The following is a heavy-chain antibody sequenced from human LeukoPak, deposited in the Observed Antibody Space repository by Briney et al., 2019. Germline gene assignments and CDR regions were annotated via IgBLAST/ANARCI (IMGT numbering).Heavy chain of an antibody. V-gene: IGHV4-38-2*02. D-gene: IGHD2-21*02. CDR1: GYPISSGY. Sequence: SETLSLTCGVSGYPISSGYWAWIRQPPGKGLEWIASIYHSGTTYSNPSLQSRVTLSVDTSRSQFSLKLSAVTAADTAVYYCARDPAMTFNWFDPWGQGTLVIVSS. CDR3: ARDPAMTFNWFDP. CDR2: IYHSGTT. J-gene: IGHJ5*02.